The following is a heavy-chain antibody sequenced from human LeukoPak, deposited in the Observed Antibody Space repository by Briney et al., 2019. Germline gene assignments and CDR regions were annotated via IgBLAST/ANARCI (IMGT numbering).Heavy chain of an antibody. D-gene: IGHD2-8*01. Sequence: SETLSLTCAVYGGSFSGYYWGWIRQPPGKGLEWIGEINHSGSTNYNPSLKSRVTISVDTSKNQFSLRLSSVTAADTAVYYCARKRVYQDYYFDYWGQGTLVTVSS. CDR1: GGSFSGYY. CDR3: ARKRVYQDYYFDY. V-gene: IGHV4-34*01. CDR2: INHSGST. J-gene: IGHJ4*02.